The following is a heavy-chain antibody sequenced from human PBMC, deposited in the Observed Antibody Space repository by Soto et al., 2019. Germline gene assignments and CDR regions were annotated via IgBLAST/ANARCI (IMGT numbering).Heavy chain of an antibody. CDR3: ARLVQRSLDY. CDR1: GGSISSSSYY. Sequence: PSETLSLTCTVSGGSISSSSYYWGWIRQPPGKGLEWTGSIYYSGSTYYNPSLKSRVTISVDTSKNQFSLKLSSVTAADTAVYYCARLVQRSLDYWGQGTLVTVSS. J-gene: IGHJ4*02. D-gene: IGHD3-10*01. V-gene: IGHV4-39*01. CDR2: IYYSGST.